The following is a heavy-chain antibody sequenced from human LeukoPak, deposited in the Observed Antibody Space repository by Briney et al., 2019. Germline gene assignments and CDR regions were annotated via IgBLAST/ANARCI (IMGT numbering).Heavy chain of an antibody. CDR2: ISSSSSYI. CDR3: ASWNQRRYFDY. V-gene: IGHV3-21*04. J-gene: IGHJ4*02. D-gene: IGHD1-14*01. CDR1: GFTFSSYS. Sequence: GGSLRLSCAASGFTFSSYSMNWVRQAPGEGLEWVSSISSSSSYIYYADSVKGRFTISRDNAKNSLYLQMNSLRAEDTALYYCASWNQRRYFDYWGQGTLVTVSS.